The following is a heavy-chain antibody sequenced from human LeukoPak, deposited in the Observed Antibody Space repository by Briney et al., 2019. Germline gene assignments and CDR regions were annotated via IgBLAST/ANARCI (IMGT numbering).Heavy chain of an antibody. V-gene: IGHV4-59*08. J-gene: IGHJ4*02. CDR3: ARHGTISSESYFDY. D-gene: IGHD1-14*01. CDR2: IHNSGRA. Sequence: SETLSLTCSVSGGSVSSYYWSWIRQSPGKGLEWIGYIHNSGRANYNPSLKSRVTGFVDTSKNQVSLRLSSVTAADTAVYYCARHGTISSESYFDYWGQGALVTVSS. CDR1: GGSVSSYY.